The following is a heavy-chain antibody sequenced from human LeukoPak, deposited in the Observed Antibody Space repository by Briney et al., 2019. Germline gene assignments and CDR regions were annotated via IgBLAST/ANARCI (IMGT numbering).Heavy chain of an antibody. J-gene: IGHJ4*02. CDR2: INPNSGGT. V-gene: IGHV1-2*02. CDR1: GYTFTGYY. Sequence: ASVKVSCKASGYTFTGYYMHWVRQAPGQGLEWMGWINPNSGGTNYAQKFQGRVTMTRDTSISTAYMELSRLRSDDTAVYYCARGGLNYYDSSGFDYWGQGTLVTVSS. D-gene: IGHD3-22*01. CDR3: ARGGLNYYDSSGFDY.